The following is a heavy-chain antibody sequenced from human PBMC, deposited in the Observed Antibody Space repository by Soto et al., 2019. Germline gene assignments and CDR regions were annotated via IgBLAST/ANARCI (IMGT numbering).Heavy chain of an antibody. CDR2: IYHSGST. Sequence: SETLSLTCAVSCGSISSGGYSWGWIRQPPGKGLEWIGCIYHSGSTYYNPSLKSRVTISVDRSKNQFSLKLSSVTAADTAVYYCAREKNRGSSHEGAFDIWGQGTLVTVSS. V-gene: IGHV4-30-2*01. CDR1: CGSISSGGYS. D-gene: IGHD6-6*01. J-gene: IGHJ3*02. CDR3: AREKNRGSSHEGAFDI.